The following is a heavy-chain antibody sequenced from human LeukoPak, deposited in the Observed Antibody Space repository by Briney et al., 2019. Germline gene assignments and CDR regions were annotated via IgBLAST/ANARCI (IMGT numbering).Heavy chain of an antibody. D-gene: IGHD6-25*01. J-gene: IGHJ4*02. V-gene: IGHV4-39*02. CDR3: ARSSGTGTFSY. CDR2: VYYGRSP. CDR1: GDSISRSTYY. Sequence: SETLSLTCTVSGDSISRSTYYWAWIRQPPGKGLEWIGSVYYGRSPYFNPSLESRATISVDTSKNHFSLRMSSVTAADTAVYYCARSSGTGTFSYWGQGTLVTVSS.